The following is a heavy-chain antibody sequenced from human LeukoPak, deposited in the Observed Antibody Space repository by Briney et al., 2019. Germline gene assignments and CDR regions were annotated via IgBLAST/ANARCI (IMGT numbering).Heavy chain of an antibody. Sequence: GGSLRLSCAASGFTFSSYAIHWVCQAPGKGLEWVALISYDGSNKYYADSVKGRFTISRDNSKNTLYLQMNSLRAEDTAVYYCARSAKGWFGLFDYWGQGTLVTVSS. CDR2: ISYDGSNK. J-gene: IGHJ4*02. D-gene: IGHD3-10*01. CDR3: ARSAKGWFGLFDY. CDR1: GFTFSSYA. V-gene: IGHV3-30-3*01.